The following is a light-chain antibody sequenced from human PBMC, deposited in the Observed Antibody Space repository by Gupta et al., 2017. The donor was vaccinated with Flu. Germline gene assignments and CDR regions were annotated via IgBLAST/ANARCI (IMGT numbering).Light chain of an antibody. CDR2: RSN. CDR1: RSNIGSNY. CDR3: ATWDDSLSGRYV. J-gene: IGLJ1*01. V-gene: IGLV1-47*01. Sequence: QSVLIQPPSASGTPGQRVTISCSGSRSNIGSNYVYWYQQLPGTAPKPLIYRSNVRPSGVPDRFSASQAGTSASLAISGLRSEDEADYYCATWDDSLSGRYVFGPGTTVTV.